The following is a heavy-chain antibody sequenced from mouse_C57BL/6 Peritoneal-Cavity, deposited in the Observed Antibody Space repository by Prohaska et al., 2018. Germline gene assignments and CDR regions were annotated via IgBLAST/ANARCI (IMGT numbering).Heavy chain of an antibody. CDR1: GYTFTSYW. V-gene: IGHV1-50*01. CDR3: ARGLITTFFDY. CDR2: IDPSDSYT. D-gene: IGHD1-1*01. Sequence: QVQLQQPGAELVKPGASVKLSCKASGYTFTSYWMQWVKQMPGQGLEWIGEIDPSDSYTNYNQKFKGKAKLTVDTSSSKAYMQLSSLTAEDSAVYYCARGLITTFFDYWGQGTTLTVSS. J-gene: IGHJ2*01.